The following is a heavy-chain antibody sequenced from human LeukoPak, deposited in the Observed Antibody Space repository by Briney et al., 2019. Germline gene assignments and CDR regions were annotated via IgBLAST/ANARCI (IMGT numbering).Heavy chain of an antibody. CDR1: GFVFSNHG. Sequence: GGSLRLSCAASGFVFSNHGMHWVRQAPGKGLEWVAVISHDGSAKDYADSVKGRFTISRDNSKNTLYLQINSLGAEDTAVYFCAKETGGSGSSYLSFFDYWGQGTLVTVSS. CDR2: ISHDGSAK. V-gene: IGHV3-30*18. CDR3: AKETGGSGSSYLSFFDY. J-gene: IGHJ4*02. D-gene: IGHD3-10*01.